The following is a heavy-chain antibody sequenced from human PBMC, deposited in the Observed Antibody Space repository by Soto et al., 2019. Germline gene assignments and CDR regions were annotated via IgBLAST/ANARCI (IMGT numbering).Heavy chain of an antibody. V-gene: IGHV4-38-2*01. Sequence: PSETLSLTCAVSASSISSAYFWGWIRQPPGKGLEWIATIFHTGGTYYNPSLKGRVTISVDTSNNQFSLRLNPVTAADTALYFCARTWLAGGTPADAFDIWGQGTMVTVSS. CDR1: ASSISSAYF. CDR3: ARTWLAGGTPADAFDI. D-gene: IGHD2-15*01. CDR2: IFHTGGT. J-gene: IGHJ3*02.